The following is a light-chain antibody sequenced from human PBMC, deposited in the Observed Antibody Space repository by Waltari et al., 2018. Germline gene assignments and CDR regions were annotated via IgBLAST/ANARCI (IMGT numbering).Light chain of an antibody. Sequence: QSVLTQPPSVSGAPRERVTISCSGSSSNIGNNVVNWYQQLPGKAPKLLIYYDDPVPSVVSDRFSGSKSGTSASLAITGLQSDDEADYYCAAWDDSLNGQVFGTGTKVTVL. CDR1: SSNIGNNV. J-gene: IGLJ1*01. CDR3: AAWDDSLNGQV. CDR2: YDD. V-gene: IGLV1-36*01.